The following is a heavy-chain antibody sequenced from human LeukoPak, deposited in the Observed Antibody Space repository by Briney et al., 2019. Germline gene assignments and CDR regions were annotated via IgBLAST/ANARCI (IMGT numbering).Heavy chain of an antibody. Sequence: SETLSLTCTVFGGSISRSNWWSWVRQPPGKGLEWIGEIYHSGSTKYNPSLKSRVTISLDKSKNQFSLKLSSVTAADTAVYYCARRAGAYSHPYDYWGQGTLVTVSS. CDR1: GGSISRSNW. CDR2: IYHSGST. CDR3: ARRAGAYSHPYDY. V-gene: IGHV4-4*02. J-gene: IGHJ4*02. D-gene: IGHD4/OR15-4a*01.